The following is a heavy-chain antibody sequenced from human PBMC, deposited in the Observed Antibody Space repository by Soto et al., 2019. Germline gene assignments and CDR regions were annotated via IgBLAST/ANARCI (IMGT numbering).Heavy chain of an antibody. V-gene: IGHV4-39*01. CDR2: IYYSGST. D-gene: IGHD3-22*01. Sequence: SETLSLTCTVSGGSISSSIYYWGWIRQPPGKGLEWIGSIYYSGSTYYNPSLKSRVTISVDTSKNQFSLKLSSVTAADTAVYYCARIPPCYDSSGYYFTFRHWGQGTLVTVSS. CDR1: GGSISSSIYY. CDR3: ARIPPCYDSSGYYFTFRH. J-gene: IGHJ4*02.